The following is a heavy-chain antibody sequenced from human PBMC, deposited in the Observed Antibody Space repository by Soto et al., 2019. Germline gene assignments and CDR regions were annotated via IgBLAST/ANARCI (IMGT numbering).Heavy chain of an antibody. J-gene: IGHJ6*03. CDR1: GFTFGDYA. V-gene: IGHV3-49*03. D-gene: IGHD1-26*01. Sequence: GGSLRLSCTASGFTFGDYAMSWFRQAPGKGLEWVGFIRSKAYGGTTEYAASVKGRFTISRDDSKSIAYLQMNSLKTEDTAVYYCTREWEDVPYYYYYMDVWGKGTTVTVSS. CDR3: TREWEDVPYYYYYMDV. CDR2: IRSKAYGGTT.